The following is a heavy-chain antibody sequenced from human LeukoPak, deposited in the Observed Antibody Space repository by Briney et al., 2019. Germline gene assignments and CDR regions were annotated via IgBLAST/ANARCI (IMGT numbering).Heavy chain of an antibody. D-gene: IGHD4-17*01. CDR1: GNSFTTYW. V-gene: IGHV1-8*03. CDR3: ARAMTTVTPDAFDI. Sequence: KISCKVSGNSFTTYWIGWVRQMPGTGLEWMGWMNPNSGNTGYAQKFQGRVTITADKSTSTAYMELSSLRSEDTAVYYCARAMTTVTPDAFDIWGQGTMVTVSS. CDR2: MNPNSGNT. J-gene: IGHJ3*02.